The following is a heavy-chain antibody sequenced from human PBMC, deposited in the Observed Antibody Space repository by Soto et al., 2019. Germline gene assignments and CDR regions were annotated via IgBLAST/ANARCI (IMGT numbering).Heavy chain of an antibody. CDR2: IIPMFRTA. Sequence: QVQLVQSGAEVKKPGSSVKVSCKASGGTFSTYAINWVRQAPGQGLEWMGGIIPMFRTAEYAQQFQGRVTMTADEPTSTAYMELSSLRSEDTAVYYCARDQQPKRGGYYYYYAMDVWGQGTTVTVSS. D-gene: IGHD6-13*01. J-gene: IGHJ6*02. V-gene: IGHV1-69*01. CDR3: ARDQQPKRGGYYYYYAMDV. CDR1: GGTFSTYA.